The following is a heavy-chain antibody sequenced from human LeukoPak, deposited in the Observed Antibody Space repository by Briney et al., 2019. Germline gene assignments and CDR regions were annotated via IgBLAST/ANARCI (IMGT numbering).Heavy chain of an antibody. Sequence: SETLSLTCAVYGGSFNGFYWSWIRQPPGKGLEWIGEINHSGSTNYNPSLKSRVTISVDTSKNQSSLKVSSVTAADTAVYYCARRIAARPRGYWFDPWGQGTLVTVSS. D-gene: IGHD6-6*01. J-gene: IGHJ5*02. V-gene: IGHV4-34*01. CDR2: INHSGST. CDR3: ARRIAARPRGYWFDP. CDR1: GGSFNGFY.